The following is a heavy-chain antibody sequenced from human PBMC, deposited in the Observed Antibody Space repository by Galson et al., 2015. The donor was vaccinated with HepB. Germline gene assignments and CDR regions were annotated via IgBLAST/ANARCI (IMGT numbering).Heavy chain of an antibody. V-gene: IGHV3-30*18. J-gene: IGHJ4*02. CDR2: ISYDGSNK. Sequence: SLRLSCAASGFTFSSYGMHWVRQAPGKGLEWVAVISYDGSNKYYADSVKGRFTISRDNSKNTLYLQMNSLRAEDTAVYYCAKLRTSDYWGQGTLVTVSS. D-gene: IGHD1-7*01. CDR1: GFTFSSYG. CDR3: AKLRTSDY.